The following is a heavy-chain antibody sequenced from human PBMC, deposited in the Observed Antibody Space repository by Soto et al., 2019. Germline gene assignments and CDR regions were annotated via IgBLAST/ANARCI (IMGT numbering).Heavy chain of an antibody. Sequence: GGSLRLSCAASGFVFSGFCMHWVRPAPGKGLEWVAILRYDGSNKYYADSVKGRFTISRDNSQNTLYLQMDSLRVEDTAVYYCARDGVGATTFYGYFDYWGQGILVTVSS. V-gene: IGHV3-30*02. J-gene: IGHJ4*02. D-gene: IGHD1-26*01. CDR2: LRYDGSNK. CDR3: ARDGVGATTFYGYFDY. CDR1: GFVFSGFC.